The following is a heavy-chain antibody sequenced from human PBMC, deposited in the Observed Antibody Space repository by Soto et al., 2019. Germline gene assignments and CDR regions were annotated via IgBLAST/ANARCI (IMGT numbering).Heavy chain of an antibody. CDR1: GYTFTSYG. J-gene: IGHJ2*01. CDR2: ISAYNGNT. Sequence: QVQLVQSGAEVKKPGASVKVSCKASGYTFTSYGISWVRQAPGQGLEWMGWISAYNGNTNYAQKLQGRVTMTTDTATSPDYMQLRSLSFHDAAVYYCARDGRRQQRVSVGYWHLYLWGRGTLVHVSS. D-gene: IGHD6-13*01. V-gene: IGHV1-18*01. CDR3: ARDGRRQQRVSVGYWHLYL.